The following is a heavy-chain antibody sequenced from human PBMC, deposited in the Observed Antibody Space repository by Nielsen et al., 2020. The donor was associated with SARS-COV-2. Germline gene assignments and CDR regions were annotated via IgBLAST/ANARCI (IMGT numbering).Heavy chain of an antibody. CDR1: GFTFSSYA. J-gene: IGHJ6*02. Sequence: GGSLRLSCAASGFTFSSYAMHWVRQAPGKGLEWVAVISYDGSNKYYADSVKGRFTISRDNSKNTLYLQMNSLRAEDTALYYCANLGAAAGSNYYGMDVWGQGTTVTVSS. V-gene: IGHV3-30*04. CDR3: ANLGAAAGSNYYGMDV. CDR2: ISYDGSNK. D-gene: IGHD6-13*01.